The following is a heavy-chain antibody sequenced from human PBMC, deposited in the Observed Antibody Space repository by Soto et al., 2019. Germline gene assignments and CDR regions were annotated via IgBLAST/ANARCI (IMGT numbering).Heavy chain of an antibody. Sequence: WVKKPPGKGLEWIGEIFHSGSTTYNPSLKSRVTISVDESKNQFSLKLTSATAADTAVYYCARGGTDSLSLDSWCQGILVTVFS. V-gene: IGHV4-4*02. CDR3: ARGGTDSLSLDS. CDR2: IFHSGST. J-gene: IGHJ5*02. D-gene: IGHD1-1*01.